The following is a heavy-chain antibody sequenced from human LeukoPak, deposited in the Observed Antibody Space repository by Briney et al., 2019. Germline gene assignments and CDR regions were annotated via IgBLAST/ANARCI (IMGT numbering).Heavy chain of an antibody. J-gene: IGHJ4*02. CDR2: IKQDGSEK. CDR1: VVTFSSYW. CDR3: ARDREGYFDY. V-gene: IGHV3-7*03. Sequence: GGSLRLSCAASVVTFSSYWMSWVRPAPGKGLEWVANIKQDGSEKYYVDSVKGRFTISRDNAKNTLYLQMNSLRAEDTAVYYCARDREGYFDYWGQGTLVTVSS. D-gene: IGHD3-10*01.